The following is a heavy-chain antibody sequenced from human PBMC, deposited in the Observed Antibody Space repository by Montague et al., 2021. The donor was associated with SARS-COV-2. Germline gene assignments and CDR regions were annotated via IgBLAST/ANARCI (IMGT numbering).Heavy chain of an antibody. CDR1: GGSFSGYY. CDR2: INHSGST. D-gene: IGHD3-3*01. CDR3: ARGADYDFWSGFLRYKWFDP. J-gene: IGHJ5*02. V-gene: IGHV4-34*01. Sequence: SETLSLTCAVYGGSFSGYYWSWIRQSPGKGLEWIGEINHSGSTNHNPSLQSRVTISVDKSKNQFSLTLRFLTAADTAVYYCARGADYDFWSGFLRYKWFDPWGQGTTVTVSS.